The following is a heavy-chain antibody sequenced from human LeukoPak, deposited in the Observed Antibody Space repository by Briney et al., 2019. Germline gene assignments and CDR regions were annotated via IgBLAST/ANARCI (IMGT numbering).Heavy chain of an antibody. CDR3: ARRTTTGVLLWFGDYFDY. Sequence: PGGSLRLSRAASGFTFSSYGMHWVRQAPGKGLEWVAFIRYDGSNKHYADSVKGRFTISRDNSKNTLYLQMNSLRAEDTAVYYCARRTTTGVLLWFGDYFDYWGQGTLVTVSS. CDR2: IRYDGSNK. CDR1: GFTFSSYG. V-gene: IGHV3-30*02. J-gene: IGHJ4*02. D-gene: IGHD3-10*01.